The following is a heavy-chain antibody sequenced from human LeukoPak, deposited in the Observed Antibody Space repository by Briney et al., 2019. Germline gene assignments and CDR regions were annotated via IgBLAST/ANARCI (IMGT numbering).Heavy chain of an antibody. CDR2: INPNSGGT. V-gene: IGHV1-2*04. J-gene: IGHJ4*02. D-gene: IGHD6-6*01. CDR1: GYTFTGYY. CDR3: ARTAARRFDY. Sequence: ASVNVSCKASGYTFTGYYMHWVRQAPGQGLEWMGWINPNSGGTNYAQKFQGWVTMTRDTSISTAYMELSRLRSDDTAEYYCARTAARRFDYWGQGTLVTVSS.